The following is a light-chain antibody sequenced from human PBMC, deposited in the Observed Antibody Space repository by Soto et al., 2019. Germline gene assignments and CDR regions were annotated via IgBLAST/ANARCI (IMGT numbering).Light chain of an antibody. CDR3: SSYTSSSTAV. J-gene: IGLJ1*01. CDR1: SSDVGGYNY. CDR2: DVS. V-gene: IGLV2-14*01. Sequence: QSVLTQPASVSGSPGQSITISCTGTSSDVGGYNYVSWYQQHPGKAPKLMIYDVSNRPSGVSNRFSGSKSGNTASLTISGLQAEDEADYYCSSYTSSSTAVFATGTKVTV.